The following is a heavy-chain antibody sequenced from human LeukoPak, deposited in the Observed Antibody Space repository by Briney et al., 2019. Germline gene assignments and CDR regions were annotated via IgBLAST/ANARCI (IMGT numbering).Heavy chain of an antibody. D-gene: IGHD6-13*01. CDR2: IYYSGST. V-gene: IGHV4-59*01. J-gene: IGHJ3*02. CDR1: GGSISSYY. Sequence: PSETLSLTCTVSGGSISSYYWSWIRQPPGKGLEWIGYIYYSGSTNYNPSLKSRVTISVDTSKNQFSLKLSSVTAADTAVYYCARVKIAADGQVAFDILGQGTMVTVSS. CDR3: ARVKIAADGQVAFDI.